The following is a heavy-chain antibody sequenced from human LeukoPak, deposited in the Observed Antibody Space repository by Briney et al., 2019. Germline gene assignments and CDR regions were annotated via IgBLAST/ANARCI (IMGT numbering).Heavy chain of an antibody. Sequence: ASVKVSCKASGYTFTNYYMHWVRQAPGQGLEWMGIINPSDGSTSYAQKFQGRVTMTRDMSTSTVYMELSSLRSEDSAVYYCARDHGGPHYYDCWTGYLYYMDVCGEGTSVTVSS. V-gene: IGHV1-46*01. D-gene: IGHD3-3*01. J-gene: IGHJ6*03. CDR3: ARDHGGPHYYDCWTGYLYYMDV. CDR1: GYTFTNYY. CDR2: INPSDGST.